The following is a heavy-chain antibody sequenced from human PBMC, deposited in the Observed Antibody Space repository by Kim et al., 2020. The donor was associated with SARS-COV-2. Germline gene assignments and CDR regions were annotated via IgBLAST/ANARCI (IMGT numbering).Heavy chain of an antibody. V-gene: IGHV3-23*01. CDR1: GFTFGTFA. D-gene: IGHD5-18*01. J-gene: IGHJ5*02. Sequence: GGSLRLSCTASGFTFGTFALSWVRQAPGKGLEWVSALSADGCTTYYADSLKGRLAVSRDNSKNTLFLQMDSLRGEDTGVYYCAKGTAAYSYGHLDSWGQG. CDR2: LSADGCTT. CDR3: AKGTAAYSYGHLDS.